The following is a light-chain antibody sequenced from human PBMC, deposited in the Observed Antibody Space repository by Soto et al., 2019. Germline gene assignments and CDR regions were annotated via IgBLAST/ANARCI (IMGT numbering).Light chain of an antibody. V-gene: IGKV3-20*01. CDR3: QQYGRSPWT. CDR2: GAS. CDR1: QSLSSNY. J-gene: IGKJ1*01. Sequence: EIVLTQSPGTLSLSPGDRATLSCRASQSLSSNYLAWYQQKPGQAPRLLIYGASSRATGIPDRFSGSGSGTDFTLAIGRLEPEDFAVYYCQQYGRSPWTFGQGTRVDIK.